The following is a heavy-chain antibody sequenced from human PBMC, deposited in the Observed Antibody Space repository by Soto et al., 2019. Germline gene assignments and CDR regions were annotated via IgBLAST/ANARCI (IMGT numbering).Heavy chain of an antibody. V-gene: IGHV3-23*04. CDR1: GFTFSSYA. Sequence: VQLVESGGGVVQPGRSLRLSCAASGFTFSSYAMSWVRQAPGKGLEWVSAISGSGGSTYYADSVKGRFTISRDNSKNTLYLQMNSLRAEDTAVYYCARKRWLGAAAPLDYWGQGTLVTVSS. J-gene: IGHJ4*02. CDR2: ISGSGGST. D-gene: IGHD6-13*01. CDR3: ARKRWLGAAAPLDY.